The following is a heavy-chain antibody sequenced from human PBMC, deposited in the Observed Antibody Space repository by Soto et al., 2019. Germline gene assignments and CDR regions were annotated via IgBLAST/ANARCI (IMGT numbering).Heavy chain of an antibody. D-gene: IGHD3-9*01. CDR2: INPNSGGT. CDR1: VYTFTGYY. CDR3: ARSPFYDILTGYFDY. J-gene: IGHJ4*02. V-gene: IGHV1-2*04. Sequence: ASVKVSCKASVYTFTGYYMHWVRQAHGQGLEWMGWINPNSGGTNYAQKFQGWVTMTRDTSISTAYMELSRLRSDDTAVYYCARSPFYDILTGYFDYWGQGTLVTVSS.